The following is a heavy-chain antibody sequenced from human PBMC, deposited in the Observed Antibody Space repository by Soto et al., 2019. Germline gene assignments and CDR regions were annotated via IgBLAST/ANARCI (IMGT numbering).Heavy chain of an antibody. CDR3: ARYRFLDP. V-gene: IGHV3-7*03. Sequence: GSLRLSCADSGFILRNYWMSWVRQAPGMGLQWVASIKEDGSEKYYVDPVKGRFTISRENAKNSLYLQMNSLRAEDTAVYYCARYRFLDPWGQGILVTVSS. D-gene: IGHD3-10*01. CDR2: IKEDGSEK. CDR1: GFILRNYW. J-gene: IGHJ5*02.